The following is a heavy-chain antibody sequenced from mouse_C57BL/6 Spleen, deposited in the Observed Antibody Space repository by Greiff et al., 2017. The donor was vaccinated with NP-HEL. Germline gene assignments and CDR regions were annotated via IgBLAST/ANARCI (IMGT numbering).Heavy chain of an antibody. CDR3: TTNYYGSSYDGY. D-gene: IGHD1-1*01. CDR1: GFNIKDYY. V-gene: IGHV14-1*01. Sequence: EVQLQESGAELVRPGASVKLSCTASGFNIKDYYMHWVKQRPEQGLEWIGRIDPEDGATEYAPKFQGKATMTADTSSNTAYLQLSSLTSEDTAVYYCTTNYYGSSYDGYWGQGTTLTVSS. CDR2: IDPEDGAT. J-gene: IGHJ2*01.